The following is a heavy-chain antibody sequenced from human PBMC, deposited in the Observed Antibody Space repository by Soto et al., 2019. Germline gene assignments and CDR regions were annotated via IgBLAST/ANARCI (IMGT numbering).Heavy chain of an antibody. V-gene: IGHV3-30-3*01. J-gene: IGHJ4*02. Sequence: PGGSLRLSCAASGFTFSSYAMHWVRQAPGKGLEWVAVISYDGNNKYYADSVKGRFTISRDNSKNTLYLQMNSLRAEDTAVYYCASAPTTVVTPYYFDYWGQGTQVTAPQ. CDR1: GFTFSSYA. D-gene: IGHD4-17*01. CDR2: ISYDGNNK. CDR3: ASAPTTVVTPYYFDY.